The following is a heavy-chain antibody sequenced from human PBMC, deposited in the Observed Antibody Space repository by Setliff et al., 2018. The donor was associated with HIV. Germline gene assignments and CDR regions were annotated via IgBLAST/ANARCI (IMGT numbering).Heavy chain of an antibody. CDR1: GDLFTSYA. Sequence: ASVKVSCKSSGDLFTSYAFNWVRQAPGQGLEWMGWINTYNGHTNYAEKFQDRVTMTTDTSTRTVCMELRRLTSDDTALYYCTRGGIYCGNDGCHRYFFDFWGQGTLVTVSS. J-gene: IGHJ4*02. V-gene: IGHV1-18*01. D-gene: IGHD2-21*01. CDR2: INTYNGHT. CDR3: TRGGIYCGNDGCHRYFFDF.